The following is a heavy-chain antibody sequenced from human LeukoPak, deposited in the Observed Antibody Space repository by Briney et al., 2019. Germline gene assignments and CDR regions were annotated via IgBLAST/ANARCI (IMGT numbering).Heavy chain of an antibody. CDR2: IYPADSDT. V-gene: IGHV5-51*01. CDR1: GYSFTTYW. J-gene: IGHJ6*02. CDR3: ARLLRDRYDSSGYYSYYYGMDV. Sequence: GEPLKISCKGSGYSFTTYWIGWVRQMPGKGLEWMGIIYPADSDTRYSLSFQGQVTISADKSISTAYVQWSSLKASDTAMYYCARLLRDRYDSSGYYSYYYGMDVWGQGTTVSVSS. D-gene: IGHD3-22*01.